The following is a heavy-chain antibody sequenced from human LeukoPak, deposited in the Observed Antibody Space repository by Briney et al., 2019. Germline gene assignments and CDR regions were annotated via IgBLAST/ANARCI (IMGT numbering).Heavy chain of an antibody. Sequence: ASVKVSCKSSVYTFTGYYMHWVRQAPGQGLEWMGWINPNSGGTNYAQKFQGRVTMTRDTSISTAYMELSRLRSDDTAVYYCARDAPESSGWYDFHYWGQGTLVTVSS. CDR2: INPNSGGT. V-gene: IGHV1-2*02. CDR3: ARDAPESSGWYDFHY. CDR1: VYTFTGYY. J-gene: IGHJ4*02. D-gene: IGHD6-19*01.